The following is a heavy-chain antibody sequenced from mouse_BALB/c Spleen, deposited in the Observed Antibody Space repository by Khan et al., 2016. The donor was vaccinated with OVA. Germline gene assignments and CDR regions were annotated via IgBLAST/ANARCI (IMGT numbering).Heavy chain of an antibody. CDR2: ISNLAYSI. V-gene: IGHV5-15*02. Sequence: EVQGVESGGGLVQPGGSRKLSCAASGFTFSDYGMAWVRQAPGKGPAWVAFISNLAYSIYYVDTVTGRFPIPRENAKNTLYLEMSSLRSEDTAMDYCARSWAMVYWGQGTSVTVS. CDR3: ARSWAMVY. J-gene: IGHJ4*01. CDR1: GFTFSDYG.